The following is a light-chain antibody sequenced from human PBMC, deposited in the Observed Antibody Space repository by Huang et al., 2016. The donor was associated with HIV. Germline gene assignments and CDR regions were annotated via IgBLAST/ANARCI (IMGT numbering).Light chain of an antibody. Sequence: EIQMTQSPSSQSASVGDRVTITCRASKNIRNYLNWYQQKPGKAPNLLIYAASTLQTGVPSRFSGSGSGTDFTLTISSLQPEDFATYYCQESYSTPWTFGQGTKVEI. J-gene: IGKJ1*01. CDR2: AAS. CDR3: QESYSTPWT. V-gene: IGKV1-39*01. CDR1: KNIRNY.